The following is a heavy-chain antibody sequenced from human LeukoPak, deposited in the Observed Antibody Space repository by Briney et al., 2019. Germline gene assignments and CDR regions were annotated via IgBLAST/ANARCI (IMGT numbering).Heavy chain of an antibody. Sequence: SETLSLTCSVSGGSISTYYWSWIRQPPGKGLEWIGYIYYTGTTNYNPSLRSRVTMSVDTSRNQFSLRLSSVTAADTAVYYCAREDPQTTVPEGMDVWGQGTTVIVSS. J-gene: IGHJ6*02. V-gene: IGHV4-59*01. CDR2: IYYTGTT. CDR3: AREDPQTTVPEGMDV. CDR1: GGSISTYY. D-gene: IGHD4-17*01.